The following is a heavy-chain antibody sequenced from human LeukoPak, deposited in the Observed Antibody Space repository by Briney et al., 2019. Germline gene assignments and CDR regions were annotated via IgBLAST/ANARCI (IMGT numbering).Heavy chain of an antibody. Sequence: ASVKVSCKASGYTFTSYGISWVRQAPGQGLEWMGWISAYNGNTNYAQKLQGRVTMTTDTSTSTAYMELRSLRSDDTAVYYCARVGNWNDDYYYYGMDVWGQGTTVTVSS. CDR1: GYTFTSYG. V-gene: IGHV1-18*01. CDR3: ARVGNWNDDYYYYGMDV. J-gene: IGHJ6*02. D-gene: IGHD1-1*01. CDR2: ISAYNGNT.